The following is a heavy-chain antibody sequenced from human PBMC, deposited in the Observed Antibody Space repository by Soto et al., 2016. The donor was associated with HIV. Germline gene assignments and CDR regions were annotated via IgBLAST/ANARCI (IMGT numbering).Heavy chain of an antibody. Sequence: EVQLLESGGGLVQPGGSLRLSCAASGFTFSSYAMSWVRQAPGKGLEWVSAISGSGGSTYYADSVKGRFTISRDNSKNTLYLQMNSLRAEDTAVYYCAKEPYYDILTGYYGTVDYWGQGTLVTVSS. CDR3: AKEPYYDILTGYYGTVDY. J-gene: IGHJ4*02. CDR2: ISGSGGST. D-gene: IGHD3-9*01. CDR1: GFTFSSYA. V-gene: IGHV3-23*01.